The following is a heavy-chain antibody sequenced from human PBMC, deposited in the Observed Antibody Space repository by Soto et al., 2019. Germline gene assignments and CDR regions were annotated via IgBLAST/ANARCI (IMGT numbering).Heavy chain of an antibody. Sequence: PGGSLRLSCAASGFTFSSYSMDWVRQAPGKGLEWVSSISSSSSYIYYADSVKGRFTISRDNAKNSLYLQMNSLRAEDTAVYYCASWASYDSSGYVEERDAFDIWGQGTMVTVSS. CDR1: GFTFSSYS. CDR2: ISSSSSYI. D-gene: IGHD3-22*01. V-gene: IGHV3-21*01. J-gene: IGHJ3*02. CDR3: ASWASYDSSGYVEERDAFDI.